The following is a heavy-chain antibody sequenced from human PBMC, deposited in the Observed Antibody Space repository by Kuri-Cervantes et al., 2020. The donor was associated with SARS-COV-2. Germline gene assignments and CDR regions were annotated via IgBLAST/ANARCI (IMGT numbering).Heavy chain of an antibody. Sequence: GGSLRLSCAASGFTFSGYGMHWVRQAPGKGLEWVAVISYDGSNKYYADSVKGRFTISRDNSKNTLYLQMSSLRAEDTAVYYCAKDAQPQIVLRFLEWLFRSPFDPWGQGTLVTVSS. CDR1: GFTFSGYG. V-gene: IGHV3-30*18. J-gene: IGHJ5*02. D-gene: IGHD3-3*01. CDR2: ISYDGSNK. CDR3: AKDAQPQIVLRFLEWLFRSPFDP.